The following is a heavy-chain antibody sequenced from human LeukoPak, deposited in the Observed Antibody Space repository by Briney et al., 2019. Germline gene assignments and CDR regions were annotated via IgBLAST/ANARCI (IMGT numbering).Heavy chain of an antibody. V-gene: IGHV1-2*02. D-gene: IGHD6-13*01. CDR3: ARDLSGSWYGPSVY. Sequence: ASVKVSCKASGYTFTGYYMHWVRQAPGQGLEWMGWINPNSGGTNYAQKFQGRVTMTRDTSISTAYMELSRLRSDDTAVYYCARDLSGSWYGPSVYWGQGTLVTVSS. J-gene: IGHJ4*02. CDR2: INPNSGGT. CDR1: GYTFTGYY.